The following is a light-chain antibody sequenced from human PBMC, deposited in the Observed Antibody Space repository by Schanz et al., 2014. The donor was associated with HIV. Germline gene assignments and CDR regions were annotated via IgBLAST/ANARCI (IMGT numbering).Light chain of an antibody. V-gene: IGKV3-20*01. CDR1: QSISNTY. Sequence: ETVLTQSPGSLSLSPGERATLSCRASQSISNTYLAWYQQTPGQAPRLLIYAASSRATDIPGRFSGSGSGTDFTLTISGLEPEDFAVYYCQHFGRPPYTFGQGTRLEI. CDR2: AAS. CDR3: QHFGRPPYT. J-gene: IGKJ2*01.